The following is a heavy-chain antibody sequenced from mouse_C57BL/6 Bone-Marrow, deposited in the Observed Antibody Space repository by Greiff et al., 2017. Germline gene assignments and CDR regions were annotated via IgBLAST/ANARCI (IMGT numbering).Heavy chain of an antibody. D-gene: IGHD2-5*01. CDR3: ASAGYSTYFDY. V-gene: IGHV1-72*01. Sequence: QVHVKQSGPVLVKPGASVKMSCKASGYTFTDYYMNWVKQSHGKSLEWIGRIDPNSGGTKYNEKFKSKATLTVDKPSSTAYMQLSSLTSEDSAVYYWASAGYSTYFDYWGQGTTLTVSS. CDR1: GYTFTDYY. J-gene: IGHJ2*01. CDR2: IDPNSGGT.